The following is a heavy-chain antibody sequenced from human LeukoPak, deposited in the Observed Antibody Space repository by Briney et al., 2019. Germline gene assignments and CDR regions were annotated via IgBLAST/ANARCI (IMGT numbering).Heavy chain of an antibody. Sequence: GGSLRLSCAASGFTFSSYAMSWVRQAPGKGLEWVSAISGSGDNTFYADSVKGRFTISRDNSKNTLYLQMSSLRAEDTAVYYCAKDFGTSGWYYRHDYWGQGTLVTVSS. V-gene: IGHV3-23*01. J-gene: IGHJ4*02. CDR3: AKDFGTSGWYYRHDY. CDR2: ISGSGDNT. CDR1: GFTFSSYA. D-gene: IGHD6-19*01.